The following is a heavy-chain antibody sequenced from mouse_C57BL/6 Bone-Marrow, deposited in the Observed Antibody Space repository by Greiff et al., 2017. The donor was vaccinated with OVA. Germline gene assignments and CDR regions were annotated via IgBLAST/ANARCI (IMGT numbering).Heavy chain of an antibody. V-gene: IGHV1-81*01. J-gene: IGHJ3*01. D-gene: IGHD1-1*01. Sequence: QVQLQQSGAELARPGASVKLSCKASGYTFTSYGISWVKQRTGQGLEWIGEIYPRSGNTYYNEKFKGKATLTEDKSSSTAYMELRSLTSEDSAVYFCARVGLLRSAWFAYWGQGTLVTVSA. CDR3: ARVGLLRSAWFAY. CDR2: IYPRSGNT. CDR1: GYTFTSYG.